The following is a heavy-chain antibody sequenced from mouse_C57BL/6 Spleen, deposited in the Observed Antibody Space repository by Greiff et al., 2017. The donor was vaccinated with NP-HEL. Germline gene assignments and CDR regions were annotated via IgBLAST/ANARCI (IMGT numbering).Heavy chain of an antibody. CDR3: ARATVYFDY. V-gene: IGHV1-52*01. CDR1: GYTFTSYW. CDR2: IDPSDSET. D-gene: IGHD1-1*01. J-gene: IGHJ2*01. Sequence: QVHVKQPGAELVRPGSSVKLSCKASGYTFTSYWMHWVKQRPIQGLEWIGNIDPSDSETHYNQKFKDKATLTVDKSSSTAYMQLSSLTSEDSAVYYCARATVYFDYWGQGTTLTVSS.